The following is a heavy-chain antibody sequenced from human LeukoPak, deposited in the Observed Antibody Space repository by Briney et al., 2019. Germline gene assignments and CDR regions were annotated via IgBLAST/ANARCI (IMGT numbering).Heavy chain of an antibody. CDR3: AREYCGGDCYSDAFDI. J-gene: IGHJ3*02. CDR1: GFTFSDYY. Sequence: GGSLRLSCAASGFTFSDYYMSWIRQAPGKGLEWVSYISSSGSTIYYADSVKGRFTISRDNAKNSLYLQMNSLRAEDTAVYYCAREYCGGDCYSDAFDIWGQGTMVTVSS. CDR2: ISSSGSTI. V-gene: IGHV3-11*01. D-gene: IGHD2-21*02.